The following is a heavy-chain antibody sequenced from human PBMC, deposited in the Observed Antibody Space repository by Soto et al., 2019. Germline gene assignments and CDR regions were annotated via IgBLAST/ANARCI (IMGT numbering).Heavy chain of an antibody. V-gene: IGHV4-59*02. CDR1: GGPVTGLC. CDR2: IFNSGST. D-gene: IGHD6-19*01. Sequence: SETPYILCTGSGGPVTGLCWSRIRQTRVKRLDWIGYIFNSGSTNYDPSLKSRVTISVDKSKSQVSLRLTSVTAADTAVYYCARLPGLGVAHIDYWGQGTLVTVSS. J-gene: IGHJ4*02. CDR3: ARLPGLGVAHIDY.